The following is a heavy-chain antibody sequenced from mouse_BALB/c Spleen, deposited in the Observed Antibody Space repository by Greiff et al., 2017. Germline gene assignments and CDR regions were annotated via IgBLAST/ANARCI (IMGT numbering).Heavy chain of an antibody. Sequence: VQLKESGPGLVKPSQSLSLTCTVTGYSITSDYAWHWILQFPGNTLEWMGYISYSGSTSYNPSLKSRISITRDTSKNQFFLHLNSVTTEDTATYYCARDGYYPFAYWGQGTLVTVSA. CDR1: GYSITSDYA. CDR2: ISYSGST. V-gene: IGHV3-2*02. CDR3: ARDGYYPFAY. J-gene: IGHJ3*01. D-gene: IGHD2-3*01.